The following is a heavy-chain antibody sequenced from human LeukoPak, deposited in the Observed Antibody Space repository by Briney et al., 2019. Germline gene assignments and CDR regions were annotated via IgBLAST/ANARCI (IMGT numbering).Heavy chain of an antibody. J-gene: IGHJ4*02. CDR1: GGTFSSYD. CDR3: VRDRTKYCSSTSCPLDY. D-gene: IGHD2-2*01. CDR2: IIPMLGTP. V-gene: IGHV1-69*06. Sequence: SVKVSCKASGGTFSSYDISWVRQAPGQGLEWMGGIIPMLGTPNYAQKFQGRVTITADKSTSTAYMDLSSLRSDDTAVYYCVRDRTKYCSSTSCPLDYWGQGTLVTVSS.